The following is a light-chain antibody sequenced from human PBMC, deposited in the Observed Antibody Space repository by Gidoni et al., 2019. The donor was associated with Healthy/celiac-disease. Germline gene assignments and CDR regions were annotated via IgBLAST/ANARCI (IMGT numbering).Light chain of an antibody. CDR2: GAS. CDR3: QQYGSSPRT. J-gene: IGKJ1*01. V-gene: IGKV3-20*01. CDR1: QSVSSSY. Sequence: IVLTQSPGPLSLSPGERATLSCRASQSVSSSYLAWYQQKPGKAPRLLIYGASSRATGIPDRFSGSWSGTDFTLTISRLEPEDFAVYYCQQYGSSPRTFGQGTKVEIK.